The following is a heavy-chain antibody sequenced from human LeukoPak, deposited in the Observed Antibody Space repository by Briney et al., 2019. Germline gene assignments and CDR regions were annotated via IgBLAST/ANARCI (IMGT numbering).Heavy chain of an antibody. Sequence: PGGSLRLSCAASGFTFSSYSMNWVRQAPGKGLEWVSYISSSSSTIYYADSVKGRFTISRDNAKNSLYLQMNSLRAEDTALYYCAKAYDSSGFAHRSYFDYWGQGTLVTVSS. CDR2: ISSSSSTI. CDR1: GFTFSSYS. J-gene: IGHJ4*02. V-gene: IGHV3-48*04. CDR3: AKAYDSSGFAHRSYFDY. D-gene: IGHD3-22*01.